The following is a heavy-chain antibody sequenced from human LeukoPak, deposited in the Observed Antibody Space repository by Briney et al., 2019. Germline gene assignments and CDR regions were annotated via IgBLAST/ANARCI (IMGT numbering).Heavy chain of an antibody. V-gene: IGHV1-18*01. CDR2: ISAYNGNT. Sequence: ASVKVSCKASGYTFTSYGISWVRQAPGQGLEWMGWISAYNGNTNYAQKLQGRVTMTTDTSTSTAYMELRSLRSDDTAVYYCARVRVGATQDYYYYYMDVWGQGTTVTVSS. D-gene: IGHD1-26*01. CDR1: GYTFTSYG. J-gene: IGHJ6*03. CDR3: ARVRVGATQDYYYYYMDV.